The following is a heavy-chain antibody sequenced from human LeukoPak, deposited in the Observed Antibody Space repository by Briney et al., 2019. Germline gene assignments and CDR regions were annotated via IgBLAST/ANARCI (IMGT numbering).Heavy chain of an antibody. Sequence: GGSLRLSCSASGFTFSSYAMHWVRQAPGKGLEYVSAISSNGGSTYYADSVKGRLTISRDNSKNTLYLQMSSLRAEDTAVYYCVKGERGYDILTGYYTLDYWGQGTLVTVSS. J-gene: IGHJ4*02. V-gene: IGHV3-64D*06. CDR2: ISSNGGST. CDR3: VKGERGYDILTGYYTLDY. D-gene: IGHD3-9*01. CDR1: GFTFSSYA.